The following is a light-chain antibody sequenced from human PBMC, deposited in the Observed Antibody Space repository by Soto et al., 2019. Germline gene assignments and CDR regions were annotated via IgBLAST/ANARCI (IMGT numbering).Light chain of an antibody. CDR3: QQSYSIPYT. J-gene: IGKJ2*01. V-gene: IGKV1-5*01. CDR2: DAS. CDR1: QSVSRR. Sequence: DIQMTQSPSTLSASVGDRVTMTCRASQSVSRRLAWYQQRPGKAPNLLIYDASILKSGVPSRFSGSGSGTDFTLTISSLQPEDFATYYCQQSYSIPYTFGQGTKIEIK.